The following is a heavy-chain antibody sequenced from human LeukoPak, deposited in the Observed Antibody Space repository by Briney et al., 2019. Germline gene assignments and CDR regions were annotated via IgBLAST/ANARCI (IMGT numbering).Heavy chain of an antibody. Sequence: PGGSLRLSCAVSGLTFSNYWMSWVRQAPGKGLEWVANIKQDGSEKYYVDSVKGRFTISRDNAKNTLYLQMNSLRAEDTAVYYCARGGPFGSTWGQGTLVTVSS. D-gene: IGHD3-10*01. CDR3: ARGGPFGST. CDR1: GLTFSNYW. V-gene: IGHV3-7*01. CDR2: IKQDGSEK. J-gene: IGHJ5*02.